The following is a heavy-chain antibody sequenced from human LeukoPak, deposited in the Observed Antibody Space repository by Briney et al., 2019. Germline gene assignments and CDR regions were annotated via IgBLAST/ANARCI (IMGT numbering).Heavy chain of an antibody. J-gene: IGHJ6*03. D-gene: IGHD6-19*01. Sequence: GGSLRLSCAASGFTFSSYSMNWVRQAPGKGLEWVSSISSSSSYIYYADSVKGRFTISRDNAKNSLYLQMNSLRAEDTAVYYCARGPISSGGKSYYYYYMDVWGKGTTVTVSS. CDR3: ARGPISSGGKSYYYYYMDV. CDR1: GFTFSSYS. CDR2: ISSSSSYI. V-gene: IGHV3-21*01.